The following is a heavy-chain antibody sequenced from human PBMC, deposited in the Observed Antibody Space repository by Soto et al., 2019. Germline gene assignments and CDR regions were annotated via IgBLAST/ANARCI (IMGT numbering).Heavy chain of an antibody. V-gene: IGHV4-39*01. CDR2: IYYSGST. D-gene: IGHD5-12*01. CDR3: ARHSRWLQSYYGMDV. J-gene: IGHJ6*02. Sequence: SETLSLTCTVSGGSISSSSYYWGWIRQPPGKGLEWIGSIYYSGSTYYNPSLKSRVTISVDTSKNQFSLKLSSVTAADTAVYYCARHSRWLQSYYGMDVWGQGTTVTVSS. CDR1: GGSISSSSYY.